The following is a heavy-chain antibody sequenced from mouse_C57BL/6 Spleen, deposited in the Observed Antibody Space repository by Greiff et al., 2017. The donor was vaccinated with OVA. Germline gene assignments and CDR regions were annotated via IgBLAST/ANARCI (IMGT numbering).Heavy chain of an antibody. CDR3: TSYDYDLYYAMDY. Sequence: EVQGVESGEGLVKPGGSLKLSCAASGFTFSSYAMSWVRQTPEKRLEWVAYISSGGDYIYYADTVKGRFTISRDNARNTLYLQMSSLKSEDTAMYYCTSYDYDLYYAMDYWGQGTSVTVSS. J-gene: IGHJ4*01. D-gene: IGHD2-4*01. V-gene: IGHV5-9-1*02. CDR2: ISSGGDYI. CDR1: GFTFSSYA.